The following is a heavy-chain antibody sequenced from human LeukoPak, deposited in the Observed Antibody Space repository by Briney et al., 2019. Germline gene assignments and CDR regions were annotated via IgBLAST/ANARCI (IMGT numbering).Heavy chain of an antibody. Sequence: GGSLRLSCAASGFAFSSFWMHWVRQAPGKGLVWVSRINADGSSTNYADSVKGRFTISRDNAKNTLYLQMNSLRAEDTAVYYCARVGYNYDYDYWGQGTLVTVSS. CDR3: ARVGYNYDYDY. CDR2: INADGSST. D-gene: IGHD5-18*01. V-gene: IGHV3-74*01. CDR1: GFAFSSFW. J-gene: IGHJ4*02.